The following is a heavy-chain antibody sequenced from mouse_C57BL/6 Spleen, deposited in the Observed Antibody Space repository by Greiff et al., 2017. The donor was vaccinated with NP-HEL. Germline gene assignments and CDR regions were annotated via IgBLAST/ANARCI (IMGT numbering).Heavy chain of an antibody. J-gene: IGHJ1*03. D-gene: IGHD1-1*01. CDR3: ARGNYGSSLHWYFDV. CDR2: IDPSDSYT. Sequence: QVQLQQPGAELVKPGASVKLSCKASGYIFTSYWMQWVKQRPGQGLEWIGEIDPSDSYTNYNQKFKGKATLTVDTSSSTAYMQLSSLTSEDSAVYYCARGNYGSSLHWYFDVWGTGTTVTVSS. CDR1: GYIFTSYW. V-gene: IGHV1-50*01.